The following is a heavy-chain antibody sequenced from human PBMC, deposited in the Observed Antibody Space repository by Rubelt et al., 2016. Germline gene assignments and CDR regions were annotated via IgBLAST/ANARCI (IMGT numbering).Heavy chain of an antibody. CDR3: ARVPTTVTTYEPHDY. D-gene: IGHD4-11*01. CDR1: GGSFSGYY. V-gene: IGHV4-34*01. Sequence: QVQLQQWGAGLLKPSETLSLTCAVYGGSFSGYYWSWIRQPPGKGLEWIGEINHSGSTYYNPSLKSRVTISVDTSKNQFSLKLGAGTAADTAGYYCARVPTTVTTYEPHDYWGRGTLVTVSS. J-gene: IGHJ4*02. CDR2: INHSGST.